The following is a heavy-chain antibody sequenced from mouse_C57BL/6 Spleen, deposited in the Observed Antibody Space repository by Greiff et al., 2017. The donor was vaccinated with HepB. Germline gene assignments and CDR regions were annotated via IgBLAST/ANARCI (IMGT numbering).Heavy chain of an antibody. Sequence: VQLQQPGAELVMPGASVKLSCKASGYTFTSYWMHWVKQRPGQGLEWIGEIDPSDSYTNYNQKFKGKSTLTVDKSSSTAYMQLSSLTSEDSAVYYGAGYPAYYSNYLYAMDYWGQGTSVTVSS. D-gene: IGHD2-5*01. V-gene: IGHV1-69*01. CDR3: AGYPAYYSNYLYAMDY. CDR2: IDPSDSYT. CDR1: GYTFTSYW. J-gene: IGHJ4*01.